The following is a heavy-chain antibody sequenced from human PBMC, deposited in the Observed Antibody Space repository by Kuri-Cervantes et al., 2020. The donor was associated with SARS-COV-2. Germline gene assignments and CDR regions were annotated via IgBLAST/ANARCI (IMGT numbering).Heavy chain of an antibody. D-gene: IGHD6-13*01. Sequence: SQTLSLTCAVYGGSFSGYYWSWIRQPPGKGLEWIGEINHSGSTNYNPSLKSRVTISVDTSKNQFSLKLSSVTPEDTAVYYCAREEGLGTAAGRGYFDYWGQGTLVTVSS. J-gene: IGHJ4*02. CDR2: INHSGST. CDR3: AREEGLGTAAGRGYFDY. CDR1: GGSFSGYY. V-gene: IGHV4-34*01.